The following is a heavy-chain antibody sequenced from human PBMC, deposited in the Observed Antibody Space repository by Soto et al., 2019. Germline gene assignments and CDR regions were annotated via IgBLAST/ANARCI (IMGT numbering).Heavy chain of an antibody. CDR3: AKVRCTSSTCYVPAS. D-gene: IGHD2-8*01. CDR1: GFTFSTYT. CDR2: ISGTMGSVRDP. V-gene: IGHV3-23*01. Sequence: GGSLRLSCVTSGFTFSTYTMSWVRRAPGKGLEWVSVISGTMGSVRDPYYADSVQGRFTISRDDFRSTLYLQMNSLRAEDTAIYYCAKVRCTSSTCYVPASWGQGTLVTVSS. J-gene: IGHJ4*02.